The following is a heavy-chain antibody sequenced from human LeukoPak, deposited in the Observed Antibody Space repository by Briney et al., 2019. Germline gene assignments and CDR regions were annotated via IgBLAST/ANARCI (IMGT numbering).Heavy chain of an antibody. D-gene: IGHD2-15*01. J-gene: IGHJ6*02. CDR3: ARYCSGGSCKGSYYYYGMDV. Sequence: GGSLRLSCAASGFTLNSYEMHWVRQAPGKGLEWVSYISSSGSTIYYADSVKGRFTISRDNAKNSLYLQMNSLRAEDTAVYYCARYCSGGSCKGSYYYYGMDVWGQGTTVTVSS. V-gene: IGHV3-48*03. CDR2: ISSSGSTI. CDR1: GFTLNSYE.